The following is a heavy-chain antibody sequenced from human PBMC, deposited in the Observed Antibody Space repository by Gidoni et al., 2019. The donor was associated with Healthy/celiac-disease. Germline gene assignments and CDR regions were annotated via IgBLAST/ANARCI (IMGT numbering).Heavy chain of an antibody. Sequence: EVQLVESGGGLVQPGGSLRLSCAASGFTFSSYEMNWVRQAPGKGLEWVSYISSSGSTIYYADSVKGRFTISRDNAKNSLYLQMNSLRAEDTAVYYCARPAIPYDAFDIWGQGTMVTVSS. CDR2: ISSSGSTI. J-gene: IGHJ3*02. V-gene: IGHV3-48*03. CDR3: ARPAIPYDAFDI. CDR1: GFTFSSYE. D-gene: IGHD2-21*02.